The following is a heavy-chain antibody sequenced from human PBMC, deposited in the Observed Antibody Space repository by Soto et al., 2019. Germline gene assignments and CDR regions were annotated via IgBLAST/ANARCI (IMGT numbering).Heavy chain of an antibody. V-gene: IGHV4-31*03. CDR1: GGSISSGGYY. J-gene: IGHJ3*02. Sequence: QVQLQESGPGLVKPSQTLSLTCTVSGGSISSGGYYWSWIRQHPGKGLEWIGYIYYSGSTYYNPSLKSRVTISVDTSKNQFSLKLSSVTAADTAVYYCARDAPVLSLAYCGGDCYPIWGQGTMVTVSS. D-gene: IGHD2-21*02. CDR3: ARDAPVLSLAYCGGDCYPI. CDR2: IYYSGST.